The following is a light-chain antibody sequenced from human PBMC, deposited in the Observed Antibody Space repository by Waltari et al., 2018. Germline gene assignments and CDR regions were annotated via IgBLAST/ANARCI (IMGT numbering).Light chain of an antibody. CDR1: SSNIGAGYD. CDR3: QSYDSRLSAVV. V-gene: IGLV1-40*01. Sequence: QRVTISCTGSSSNIGAGYDVQWYQKLPGTAPKLRIYDNNRRPSGVPDRFSGSKSGTSASLAITGLQAEDEADYYCQSYDSRLSAVVFGGGTKLTVL. CDR2: DNN. J-gene: IGLJ2*01.